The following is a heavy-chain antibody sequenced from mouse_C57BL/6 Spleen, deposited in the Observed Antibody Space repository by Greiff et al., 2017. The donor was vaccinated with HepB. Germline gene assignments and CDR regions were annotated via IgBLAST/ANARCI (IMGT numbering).Heavy chain of an antibody. J-gene: IGHJ3*01. CDR3: ARSLRQLRLTWFAY. CDR1: GYTFTDYN. V-gene: IGHV1-18*01. CDR2: INPNNGGT. Sequence: VQLKQSGPELVKPGASVKIPCKASGYTFTDYNMDWVKQSHGKSLEWIGDINPNNGGTIYNQKFKGKATLTVDKSSSTAYMELRSLTSEDTAVYYCARSLRQLRLTWFAYWGQGTLVTVSA. D-gene: IGHD3-2*02.